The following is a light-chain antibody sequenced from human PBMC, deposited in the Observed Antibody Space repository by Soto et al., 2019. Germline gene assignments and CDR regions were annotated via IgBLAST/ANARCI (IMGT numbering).Light chain of an antibody. CDR2: DAS. V-gene: IGKV1-5*01. CDR1: QSLLRS. CDR3: QQYIAYSYS. Sequence: DIQMTQSPSTLSASVGDRVTITCRASQSLLRSLVWYQQKAGKAPKLLIYDASNLQSGVPSRFSGSGSGTEFTLTISGLQPDDFATYYCQQYIAYSYSFGQGTKLEIK. J-gene: IGKJ2*01.